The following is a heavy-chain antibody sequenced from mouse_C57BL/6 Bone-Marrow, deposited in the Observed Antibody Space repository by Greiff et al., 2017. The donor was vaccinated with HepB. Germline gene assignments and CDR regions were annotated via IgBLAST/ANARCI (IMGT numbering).Heavy chain of an antibody. CDR2: IHPNSGST. D-gene: IGHD1-1*01. CDR3: ARFTTVVNYAMDY. V-gene: IGHV1-64*01. J-gene: IGHJ4*01. Sequence: VQLQQPGAELVKPGASVKLSCKASGYTFTNYWMHWVKQRPGQGLEWIGMIHPNSGSTNYNEKFKSKATLTVDKSSSTAYMQLSSLTSEDSAVYYCARFTTVVNYAMDYWGQGTSVTVSS. CDR1: GYTFTNYW.